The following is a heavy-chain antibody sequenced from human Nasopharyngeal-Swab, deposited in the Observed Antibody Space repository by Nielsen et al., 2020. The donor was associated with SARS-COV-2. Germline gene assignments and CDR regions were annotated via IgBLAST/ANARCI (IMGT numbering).Heavy chain of an antibody. Sequence: GSLRLSCTVSGGSISSSSYYWGWIRQPPGKGLEWIGSIYYSGSTYYNPSLKSRVTISVDTSKNQFSLKLSSVTAADTAVYYCARRIAAPGGDGMDVWGQGTTVTVSS. CDR1: GGSISSSSYY. V-gene: IGHV4-39*01. D-gene: IGHD6-6*01. J-gene: IGHJ6*02. CDR3: ARRIAAPGGDGMDV. CDR2: IYYSGST.